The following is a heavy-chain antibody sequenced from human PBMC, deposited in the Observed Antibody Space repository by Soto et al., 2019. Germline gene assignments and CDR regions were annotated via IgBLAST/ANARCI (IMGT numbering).Heavy chain of an antibody. J-gene: IGHJ6*02. Sequence: SETLSLTCTVSGGSISSYYWSWIRQPPGKELEWIGYIYFSGGTNYNPSLKSRVTISVDTSKNQFSLRLSSVTAADTAVYYCARLNGYCVSTGCHGYYGMDVWGQGTTVTVSS. CDR2: IYFSGGT. CDR1: GGSISSYY. D-gene: IGHD2-2*03. V-gene: IGHV4-59*08. CDR3: ARLNGYCVSTGCHGYYGMDV.